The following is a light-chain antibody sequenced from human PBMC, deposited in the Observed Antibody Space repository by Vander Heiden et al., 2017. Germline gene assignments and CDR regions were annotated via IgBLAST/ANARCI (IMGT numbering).Light chain of an antibody. J-gene: IGKJ3*01. CDR2: DAS. CDR3: QQRSNWPPGT. Sequence: EIVLTQSPATLSLSPGESATLSCRASQSVSSYLAWYQQKPGQAPRLLIYDASNRATGIPAMFSGSGSGTDFTLTISSLEPEDFAVYYCQQRSNWPPGTFGPGTKVDIK. V-gene: IGKV3-11*01. CDR1: QSVSSY.